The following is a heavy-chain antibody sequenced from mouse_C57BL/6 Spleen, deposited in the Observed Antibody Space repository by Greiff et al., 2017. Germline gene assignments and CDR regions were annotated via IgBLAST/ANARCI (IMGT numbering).Heavy chain of an antibody. Sequence: QVQLQQPGAELVMPGASVKLSCKASGYTFTSYWMHWVKQRPGQGLEWIGEIDPSDSYTNYNQKFKGKSTLTVDKSSSTAYMQLSSLTSEDSAVYYCARRGLGDYFDYWGQGTTLTVSS. J-gene: IGHJ2*01. CDR2: IDPSDSYT. V-gene: IGHV1-69*01. CDR3: ARRGLGDYFDY. CDR1: GYTFTSYW. D-gene: IGHD3-1*01.